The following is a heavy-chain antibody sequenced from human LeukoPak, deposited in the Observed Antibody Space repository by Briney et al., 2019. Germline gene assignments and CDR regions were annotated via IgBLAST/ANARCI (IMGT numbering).Heavy chain of an antibody. CDR1: GGSISSSSYY. D-gene: IGHD3-3*01. CDR3: ARSPLEYDFWSGRHYYFDY. Sequence: SETLSLTCTVSGGSISSSSYYWGWIRQPPGKGLEWIGSIYYSGSTYYNPSLKSRVTISVDTSKNQFSLKLSSVTAADTAVYYCARSPLEYDFWSGRHYYFDYWGQGTLVTVSS. CDR2: IYYSGST. V-gene: IGHV4-39*07. J-gene: IGHJ4*02.